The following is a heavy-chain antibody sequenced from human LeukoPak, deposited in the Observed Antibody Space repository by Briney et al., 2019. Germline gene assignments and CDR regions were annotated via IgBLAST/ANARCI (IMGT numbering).Heavy chain of an antibody. Sequence: ASVKVSCKSSGYTFSRYGISWLRQAPGQGLEWMGWITPDKGKTEFAQKFQGRLTMTTGTSTSTGYMEPRNLRSDDTAVYYCARDWGTERIIADNWGQGTLVTVSS. J-gene: IGHJ4*02. CDR3: ARDWGTERIIADN. CDR1: GYTFSRYG. V-gene: IGHV1-18*01. D-gene: IGHD2/OR15-2a*01. CDR2: ITPDKGKT.